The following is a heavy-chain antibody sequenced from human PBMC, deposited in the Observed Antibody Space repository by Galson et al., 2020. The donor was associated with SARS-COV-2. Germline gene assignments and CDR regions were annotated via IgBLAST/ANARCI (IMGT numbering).Heavy chain of an antibody. Sequence: GGSLRLSCAASGFTFNIYSMHWLRQAPGKGLEWVAVISYDGRNKYYADSVKGRFTISRDNSKNTVYLEMNSLRDEDTALYYCAREKGKGYCGLFGYWGQGNLVTVS. CDR2: ISYDGRNK. V-gene: IGHV3-30*04. J-gene: IGHJ4*02. CDR1: GFTFNIYS. D-gene: IGHD2-21*01. CDR3: AREKGKGYCGLFGY.